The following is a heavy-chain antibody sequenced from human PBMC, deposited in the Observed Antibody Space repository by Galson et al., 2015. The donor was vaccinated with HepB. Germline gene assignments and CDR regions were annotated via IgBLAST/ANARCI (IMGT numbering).Heavy chain of an antibody. D-gene: IGHD6-19*01. Sequence: SETLSLTCTVSGDSINNKKWCGWIRQPPGKGLEWIAYMYYIGSTYYNQSLRSRVTMSVDTSKNQFSLKLSSVTAMDTAMYYCASGTRSGPIDYWSQGTMVTVSS. J-gene: IGHJ4*02. V-gene: IGHV4-28*01. CDR3: ASGTRSGPIDY. CDR1: GDSINNKKW. CDR2: MYYIGST.